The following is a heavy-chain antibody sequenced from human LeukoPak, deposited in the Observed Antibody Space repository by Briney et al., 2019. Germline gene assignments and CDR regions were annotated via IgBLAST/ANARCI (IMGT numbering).Heavy chain of an antibody. V-gene: IGHV3-30*02. J-gene: IGHJ4*02. CDR2: IRYDVSNK. Sequence: GGSLRLSCAASGFSFSTYGMQWARHAPGRGLEWVTFIRYDVSNKYYADSVKGRFTISRDKSKNTLYLQMNGLRVEATAVYYCAKGRPEVLFGELLFWGQGTLVTVSS. D-gene: IGHD3-10*01. CDR3: AKGRPEVLFGELLF. CDR1: GFSFSTYG.